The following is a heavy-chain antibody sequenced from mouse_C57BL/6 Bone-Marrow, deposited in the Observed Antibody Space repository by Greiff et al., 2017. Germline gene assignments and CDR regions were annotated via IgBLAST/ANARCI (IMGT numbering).Heavy chain of an antibody. J-gene: IGHJ1*03. CDR1: GYTFTDYN. CDR3: ARSLCSGSSYGYFDV. V-gene: IGHV1-18*01. D-gene: IGHD1-1*01. Sequence: AQLQQFGPELVKPGASVKIPCKASGYTFTDYNLDWVKQSHGKSLEWIGDINPNIGGTISNQKFKGKDTLTVDKSSSTASLEPRSLKSEDTAVYYCARSLCSGSSYGYFDVWGTGTAVTVSS. CDR2: INPNIGGT.